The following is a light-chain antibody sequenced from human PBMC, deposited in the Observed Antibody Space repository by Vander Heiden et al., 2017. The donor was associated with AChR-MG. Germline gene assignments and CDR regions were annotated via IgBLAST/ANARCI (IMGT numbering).Light chain of an antibody. CDR3: QQTHTSPCT. V-gene: IGKV1-39*01. Sequence: DIQMTQSPSTLSASVGDRVTITRRASQNIGSFLNWYQQKPGKAPKLLVYAASTLQSGVPSRFSGSGSGTDFILTISSLQPDDFATYFCQQTHTSPCTCAQGSTLDIK. J-gene: IGKJ2*02. CDR1: QNIGSF. CDR2: AAS.